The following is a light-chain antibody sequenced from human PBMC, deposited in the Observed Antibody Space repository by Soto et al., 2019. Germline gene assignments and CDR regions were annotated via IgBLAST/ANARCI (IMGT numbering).Light chain of an antibody. Sequence: QSVLTQPPSASGTPGQRVTISCSGSSSNIGSNYVYWYQQLPGTAPKLLIYRNNQRPSGVPDRFSGSKSGTSASLAISGLRSDDEADYYCAAWDDSLSAHYVFGTGTKVT. CDR3: AAWDDSLSAHYV. J-gene: IGLJ1*01. CDR1: SSNIGSNY. V-gene: IGLV1-47*01. CDR2: RNN.